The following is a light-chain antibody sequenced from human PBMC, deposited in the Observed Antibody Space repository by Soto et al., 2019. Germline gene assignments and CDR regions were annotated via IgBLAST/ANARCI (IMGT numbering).Light chain of an antibody. CDR2: GAS. CDR1: QSVSSSY. J-gene: IGKJ4*01. CDR3: QQYDSSPLT. Sequence: EIVLTQSPGTLSLSPGERATLSCRASQSVSSSYLARYQQKPGQAPRLLIYGASSRATGIPDRFSGSGSGTDFTLTTNRLEPEDFAVYYCQQYDSSPLTFGGGTKVEIK. V-gene: IGKV3-20*01.